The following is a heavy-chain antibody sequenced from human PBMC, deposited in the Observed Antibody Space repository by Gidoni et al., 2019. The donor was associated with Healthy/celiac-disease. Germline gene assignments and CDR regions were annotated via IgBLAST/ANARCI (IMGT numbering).Heavy chain of an antibody. CDR2: ISSSSSTI. CDR3: ASSDPEYPQDLYFDY. J-gene: IGHJ4*02. D-gene: IGHD2-15*01. Sequence: EVQLVESGGGLVQPGGSLRLSCAASGFTFSSYSMNWVRQAPGKGLEWVSYISSSSSTIYYADSVKGRFTISRDNAKNSLYLQMNSLRAEDTAVYYCASSDPEYPQDLYFDYWGQGTLVTVSS. V-gene: IGHV3-48*01. CDR1: GFTFSSYS.